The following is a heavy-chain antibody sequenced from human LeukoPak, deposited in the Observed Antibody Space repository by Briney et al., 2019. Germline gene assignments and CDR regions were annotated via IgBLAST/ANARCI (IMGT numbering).Heavy chain of an antibody. CDR2: IYTSGST. J-gene: IGHJ6*03. CDR3: ASTPAASINYYYYYMDV. D-gene: IGHD2-2*01. Sequence: SETLSLTCTVSGGSISSGSYYWSWIRQPAGKGLEWIGRIYTSGSTNYNPSLKSRVTISVDTPKNQFSLKLSSVTAADTAVYYCASTPAASINYYYYYMDVWGKGTTVTVSS. V-gene: IGHV4-61*02. CDR1: GGSISSGSYY.